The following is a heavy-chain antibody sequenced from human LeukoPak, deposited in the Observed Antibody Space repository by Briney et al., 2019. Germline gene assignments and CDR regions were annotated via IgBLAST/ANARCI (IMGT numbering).Heavy chain of an antibody. CDR3: ARDCSGASCYDY. CDR2: IYYSGST. Sequence: TSETLSLTCTVSGGSISSYYWSWIRQPPGKGLEWIGYIYYSGSTNYNPSLKSRVTISLDTPRNQFSLKLSSVTAADTAVYYCARDCSGASCYDYWGQGTLVTVSS. D-gene: IGHD2-15*01. V-gene: IGHV4-59*01. J-gene: IGHJ4*02. CDR1: GGSISSYY.